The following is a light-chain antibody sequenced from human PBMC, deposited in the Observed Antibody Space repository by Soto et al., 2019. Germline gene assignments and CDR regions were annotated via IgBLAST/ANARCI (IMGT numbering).Light chain of an antibody. CDR2: LEGSGSY. CDR1: SGHSSYI. Sequence: QPVLTQSSSASASLGSSVKLTCTLSSGHSSYIIAWHQQQPGKAPRYLMKLEGSGSYNKGSGAPDRFSGSSSGADRYLTISSLQFEDEADYYCETWDSNTHTVFGGGTKLTVL. V-gene: IGLV4-60*02. J-gene: IGLJ3*02. CDR3: ETWDSNTHTV.